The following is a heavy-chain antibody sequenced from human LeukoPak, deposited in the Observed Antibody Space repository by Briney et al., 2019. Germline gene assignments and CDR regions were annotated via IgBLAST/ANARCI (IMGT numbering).Heavy chain of an antibody. CDR3: ARGYSSGWYGGY. CDR1: GSTVSNYY. D-gene: IGHD6-19*01. V-gene: IGHV3-66*01. CDR2: IYSGGST. Sequence: GGSLRLSCAASGSTVSNYYMSWVRQAPGKGLEWVSVIYSGGSTYYADSVKGRFTISRDNSKNTLYLQMNSLRAEDTAVYYCARGYSSGWYGGYWGQGTLVTVSS. J-gene: IGHJ4*02.